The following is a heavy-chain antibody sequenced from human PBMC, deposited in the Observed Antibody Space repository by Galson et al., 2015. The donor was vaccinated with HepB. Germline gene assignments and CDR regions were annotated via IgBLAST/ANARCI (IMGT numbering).Heavy chain of an antibody. V-gene: IGHV3-23*01. CDR2: ISGSGGST. CDR3: AKEGYCSSTSCYEGPYERDYYYYMDV. D-gene: IGHD2-2*01. CDR1: GFTFSSYA. Sequence: SLRLSCAASGFTFSSYAMSWVRQAPGKGLEWVSAISGSGGSTYYADSVKGRFTISRDNSKNTLYLPMNSLRAEDTAVYYCAKEGYCSSTSCYEGPYERDYYYYMDVWGKGTTVTVSS. J-gene: IGHJ6*03.